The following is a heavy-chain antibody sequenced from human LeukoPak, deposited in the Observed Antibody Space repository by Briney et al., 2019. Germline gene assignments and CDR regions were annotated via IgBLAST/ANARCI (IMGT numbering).Heavy chain of an antibody. J-gene: IGHJ4*02. CDR2: INSSGGST. V-gene: IGHV1-46*01. CDR1: GYTFTKYY. D-gene: IGHD4-23*01. Sequence: ASVKVSCKASGYTFTKYYIHWVRQAPGQGLEGMGIINSSGGSTSYAQKFQGRVTMTRDTSTSTAYMELGSLRSEDTAVYYYARDLNPVNYGGNSGGDYWGQGTLVTVSS. CDR3: ARDLNPVNYGGNSGGDY.